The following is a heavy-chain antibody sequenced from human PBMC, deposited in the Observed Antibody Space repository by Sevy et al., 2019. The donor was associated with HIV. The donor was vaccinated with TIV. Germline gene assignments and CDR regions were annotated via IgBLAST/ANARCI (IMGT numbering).Heavy chain of an antibody. CDR2: IRNKADSYTT. J-gene: IGHJ4*02. Sequence: GALRLSCAASGFTFSDHYMEWVRQAPGKGLEWVGRIRNKADSYTTEYAASVKGRFTISRDDSKNSLYLLMNSLKTEDTAVYYCATHAGIAAAGRVFDYWGQGTLVTVSS. D-gene: IGHD6-13*01. CDR3: ATHAGIAAAGRVFDY. CDR1: GFTFSDHY. V-gene: IGHV3-72*01.